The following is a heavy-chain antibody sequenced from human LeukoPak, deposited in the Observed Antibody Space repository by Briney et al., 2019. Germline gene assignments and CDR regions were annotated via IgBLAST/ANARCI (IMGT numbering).Heavy chain of an antibody. D-gene: IGHD3-10*01. CDR3: AARRGRAAFDI. CDR1: GFTFSSYD. V-gene: IGHV3-13*01. CDR2: IGTAGDT. Sequence: PGGSLRLSCAASGFTFSSYDMHWVRQATGKGLEWVSAIGTAGDTYYPGSVKGRFTISRENAKNSLYLQMNSLRAGDTAVYYCAARRGRAAFDIWGQGTMVTVSS. J-gene: IGHJ3*02.